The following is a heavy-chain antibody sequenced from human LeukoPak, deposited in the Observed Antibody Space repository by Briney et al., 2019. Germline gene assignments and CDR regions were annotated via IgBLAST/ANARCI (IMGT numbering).Heavy chain of an antibody. D-gene: IGHD6-13*01. CDR2: INHSGST. J-gene: IGHJ6*02. CDR1: GGSFSGYY. CDR3: ARGLRIAAAGNRVMGEYYYYYYGMDV. Sequence: SETLSLTCAVYGGSFSGYYWSWIRQPPGKGLEWIGEINHSGSTNYNPSLKSRVTISVDKSKNQFSLKLSSVTAADTAVYYCARGLRIAAAGNRVMGEYYYYYYGMDVWGQGTTVTVSS. V-gene: IGHV4-34*01.